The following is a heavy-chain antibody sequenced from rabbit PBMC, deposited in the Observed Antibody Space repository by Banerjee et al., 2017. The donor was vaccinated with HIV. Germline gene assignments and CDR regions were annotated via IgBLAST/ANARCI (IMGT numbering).Heavy chain of an antibody. V-gene: IGHV1S40*01. CDR2: ISTAGSA. D-gene: IGHD4-1*01. CDR1: GFTFSSCW. CDR3: ARDLAGVIGWNFNL. Sequence: QSLEESGGDLVKPEGSLTLTCTASGFTFSSCWMCWVRQAPGKGLEWIACISTAGSAYYASWAKGRFTISKTSSTTVTLQMTSLTAADTATYFCARDLAGVIGWNFNLWGQGTLVTVS. J-gene: IGHJ4*01.